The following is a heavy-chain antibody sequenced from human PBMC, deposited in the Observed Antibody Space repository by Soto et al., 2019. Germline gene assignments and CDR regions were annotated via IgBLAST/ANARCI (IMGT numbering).Heavy chain of an antibody. CDR2: IYWDDDK. CDR1: GFSLSTIGVS. D-gene: IGHD3-3*01. CDR3: ARRPWSDSFDS. V-gene: IGHV2-5*02. Sequence: QITLKESGPTLVKPTQTLTLTCTFSGFSLSTIGVSMGWIRQPPGKALEWLAGIYWDDDKRYSPSLRTRLTITKDTSKNQVVLTMINMDPVDTGTYYCARRPWSDSFDSWGQGALVTVSS. J-gene: IGHJ4*02.